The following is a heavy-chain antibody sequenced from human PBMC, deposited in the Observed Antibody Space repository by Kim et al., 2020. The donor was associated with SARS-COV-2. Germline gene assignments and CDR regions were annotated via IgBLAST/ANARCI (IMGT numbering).Heavy chain of an antibody. V-gene: IGHV1-18*01. Sequence: ASVKVSCKASGYTFSTYGISWVRQAPGQGLEWMGWISAYNGNTNYAQKLQGRVTMTTDTSTSTAYMELRSLRSDDTAVYYCARDRIAAGAVDYWGQGTLVTVSS. CDR2: ISAYNGNT. CDR1: GYTFSTYG. J-gene: IGHJ4*02. CDR3: ARDRIAAGAVDY. D-gene: IGHD6-25*01.